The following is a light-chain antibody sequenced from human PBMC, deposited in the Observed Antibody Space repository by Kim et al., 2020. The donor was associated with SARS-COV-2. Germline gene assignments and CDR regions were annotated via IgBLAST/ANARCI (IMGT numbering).Light chain of an antibody. V-gene: IGLV3-21*04. CDR1: SSGSKS. CDR2: YDS. CDR3: QVWDSSSDHRVV. J-gene: IGLJ2*01. Sequence: PGKPARVACGGNSSGSKSVHWDQQKSGQAPVLVIYYDSDRPSGIPERFSGSNAGNTATLTISRVEAGDEADYYCQVWDSSSDHRVVFGGGTQLTVL.